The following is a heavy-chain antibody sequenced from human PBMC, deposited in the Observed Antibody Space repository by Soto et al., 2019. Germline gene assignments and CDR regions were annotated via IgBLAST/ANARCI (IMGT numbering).Heavy chain of an antibody. J-gene: IGHJ4*01. D-gene: IGHD5-12*01. Sequence: QLVQSGAEVKKPGASVKVSCKTSGPTFIADYIHWVRQAPGQGLEWMGWIDPKSGGTTYEQKFLGRVTMTRDTSINTAYMELNTLTSDDTALYYCARISVDVPEWGHGTLITVSS. V-gene: IGHV1-2*02. CDR3: ARISVDVPE. CDR1: GPTFIADY. CDR2: IDPKSGGT.